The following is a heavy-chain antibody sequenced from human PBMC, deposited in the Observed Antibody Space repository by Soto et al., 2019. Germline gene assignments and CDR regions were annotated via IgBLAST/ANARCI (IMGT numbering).Heavy chain of an antibody. CDR1: GFTFSSYS. CDR3: ARDLGSSGWYHPIGMDV. D-gene: IGHD6-19*01. J-gene: IGHJ6*02. Sequence: GGSLRLSCAASGFTFSSYSMNWVRQAPGKGLEWVSSISSSSSYIYYADSVKGRFTISRDNAKNSLYLQMNSLRAEDTAVYYCARDLGSSGWYHPIGMDVWGQGTTVTVSS. CDR2: ISSSSSYI. V-gene: IGHV3-21*01.